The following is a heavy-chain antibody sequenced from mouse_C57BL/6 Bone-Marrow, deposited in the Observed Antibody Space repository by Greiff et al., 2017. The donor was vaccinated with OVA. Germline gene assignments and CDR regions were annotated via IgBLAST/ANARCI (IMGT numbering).Heavy chain of an antibody. Sequence: VQLQQSGPELVKPGASVKISCKASGYAFSSSWMNWVKQRPGKGLEWIGRIYPGDGDTNYNGKFKGKATLTADKSSRTAYMQLSSLTSEDSAVYFCARSWEGFAYWGQGTLVTVSA. D-gene: IGHD4-1*01. J-gene: IGHJ3*01. CDR3: ARSWEGFAY. CDR2: IYPGDGDT. V-gene: IGHV1-82*01. CDR1: GYAFSSSW.